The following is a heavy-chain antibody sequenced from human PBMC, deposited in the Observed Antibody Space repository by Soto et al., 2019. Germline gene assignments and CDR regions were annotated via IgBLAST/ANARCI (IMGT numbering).Heavy chain of an antibody. CDR1: GYTFTSYY. CDR3: ARGARSDWPIDY. Sequence: ASVKVSCKASGYTFTSYYMHWVRQAPGQGLEWMGIINPSGGSTSYAQKFQGRVTITRDTSTSTLYMEMDSLRSEDTAAYYCARGARSDWPIDYSGQGTQVTVSS. V-gene: IGHV1-46*01. CDR2: INPSGGST. D-gene: IGHD2-21*02. J-gene: IGHJ4*02.